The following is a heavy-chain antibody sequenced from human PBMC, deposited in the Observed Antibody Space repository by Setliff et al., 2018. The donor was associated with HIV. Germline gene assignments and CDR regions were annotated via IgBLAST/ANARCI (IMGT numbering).Heavy chain of an antibody. J-gene: IGHJ4*02. CDR1: GGPLSGYF. CDR3: ARSVPRYCSGGSCYPPLFDY. V-gene: IGHV4-34*01. CDR2: ISFSGTT. Sequence: SETLSLTCAVYGGPLSGYFWSWIRQSPGKGLEWIGEISFSGTTNYNPSLKSRVTISVDTSKNQFSLKLSSVTAADTAVYYCARSVPRYCSGGSCYPPLFDYWGQGTLVTISS. D-gene: IGHD2-15*01.